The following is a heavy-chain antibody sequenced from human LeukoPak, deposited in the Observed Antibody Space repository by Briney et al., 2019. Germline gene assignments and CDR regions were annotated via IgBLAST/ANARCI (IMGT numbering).Heavy chain of an antibody. Sequence: GGSLKLSCAASGFTFRGSAMHWVRQASGKGLAWVGRIRSKANSYATAYAASVKGRFTISRDDSKNTAYLQMNSLKTEDTAVYYCTRRSSRGRCGGDCYSDYWGQGTLVTVSS. J-gene: IGHJ4*02. CDR2: IRSKANSYAT. CDR3: TRRSSRGRCGGDCYSDY. V-gene: IGHV3-73*01. D-gene: IGHD2-21*02. CDR1: GFTFRGSA.